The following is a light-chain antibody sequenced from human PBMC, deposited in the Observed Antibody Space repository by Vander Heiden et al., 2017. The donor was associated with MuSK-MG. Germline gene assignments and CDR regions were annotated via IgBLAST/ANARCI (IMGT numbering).Light chain of an antibody. Sequence: EIVLTQSPATLSLSPGDRATLSCRAIQSVSSYLAWYQQKPGQAPRLLIYDASNTATGIPARFSGSGCGTDLTLTISSRELEDFAVYFCQRRSNWPPLTFGGGTKVEIK. CDR2: DAS. V-gene: IGKV3-11*01. CDR3: QRRSNWPPLT. J-gene: IGKJ4*01. CDR1: QSVSSY.